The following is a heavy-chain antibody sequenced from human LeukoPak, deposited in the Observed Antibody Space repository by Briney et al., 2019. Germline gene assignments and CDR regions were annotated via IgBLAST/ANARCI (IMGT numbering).Heavy chain of an antibody. CDR3: ASWPGAWYGEDY. Sequence: SETLSLTCTVSGGSISSYYWSWIRQPPGKGLEWIGYIYYSGSTNYNPSLKSRVTISVDTSKNQFSLKLSSVTAADTAVYYCASWPGAWYGEDYWGQGTLVIVSS. CDR1: GGSISSYY. V-gene: IGHV4-59*01. CDR2: IYYSGST. D-gene: IGHD3-10*01. J-gene: IGHJ4*02.